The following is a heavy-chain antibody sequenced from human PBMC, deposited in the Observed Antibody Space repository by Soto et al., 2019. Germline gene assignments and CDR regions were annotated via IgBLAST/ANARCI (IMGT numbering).Heavy chain of an antibody. Sequence: QLQLQESGSGLVKPFLTLSLTCDVSGGSITSGVYAWSWLRQPPGKGLEWIGNIYIYDGGSTYYSPSLKSRATISVDRSRNQISLMMNSMTAADTDVYYCARGSNSGGYYGGLDYWGQGTLVTGSS. V-gene: IGHV4-30-2*01. CDR2: IYDGGST. CDR1: GGSITSGVYA. J-gene: IGHJ4*02. D-gene: IGHD1-26*01. CDR3: ARGSNSGGYYGGLDY.